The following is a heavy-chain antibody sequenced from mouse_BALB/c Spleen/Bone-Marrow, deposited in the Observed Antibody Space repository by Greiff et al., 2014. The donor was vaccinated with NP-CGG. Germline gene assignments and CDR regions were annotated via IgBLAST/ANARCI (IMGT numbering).Heavy chain of an antibody. J-gene: IGHJ3*01. V-gene: IGHV1S22*01. Sequence: LQHPGSELVRPGASVKLSCKASGYTFTSYWMHWVKQRPGQGLEWIGNIYPGSGSTNYDEKFKSKATLTVDTSSSTAYMQLSSLTSVDSAVYYCTGAPGFADWGQGTLVTVSA. CDR3: TGAPGFAD. CDR1: GYTFTSYW. CDR2: IYPGSGST.